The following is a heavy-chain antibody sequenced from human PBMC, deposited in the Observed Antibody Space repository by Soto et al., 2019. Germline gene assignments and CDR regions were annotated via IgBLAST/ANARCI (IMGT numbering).Heavy chain of an antibody. V-gene: IGHV3-43*01. Sequence: GGSLRLSCAASGFTFDDYTMHWVRQAPGKGLEWVSLISWDGGSTYYADSVKGRFTISRDNSKNSLYLQMNSLRTEDTALYYCAKDMGFVSSSGFDYWGQGTLVTVSS. CDR2: ISWDGGST. J-gene: IGHJ4*02. CDR1: GFTFDDYT. D-gene: IGHD6-6*01. CDR3: AKDMGFVSSSGFDY.